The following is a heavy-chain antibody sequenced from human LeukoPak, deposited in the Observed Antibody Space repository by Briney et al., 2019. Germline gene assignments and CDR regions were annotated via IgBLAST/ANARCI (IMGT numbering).Heavy chain of an antibody. Sequence: PGRSLGLSCTASGFTFGGYAMSWFRQAPGKGLEWVCFIRSKAYGGTTEYSASLKGRFTISRDDYKSIAYMQMNSLTTEDTAVYYCTRVGVQYYDFWSGYVDYWGQGTLVTVSS. V-gene: IGHV3-49*03. CDR3: TRVGVQYYDFWSGYVDY. CDR2: IRSKAYGGTT. D-gene: IGHD3-3*01. J-gene: IGHJ4*02. CDR1: GFTFGGYA.